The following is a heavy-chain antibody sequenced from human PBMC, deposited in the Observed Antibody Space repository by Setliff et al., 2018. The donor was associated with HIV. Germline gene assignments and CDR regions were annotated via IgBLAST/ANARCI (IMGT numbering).Heavy chain of an antibody. CDR2: ISTSGSTI. D-gene: IGHD6-13*01. CDR1: GYTFTSYG. J-gene: IGHJ5*02. CDR3: ARAQPFDP. V-gene: IGHV3-48*03. Sequence: SCKASGYTFTSYGISRVRQAPGKGLEWISYISTSGSTIYYADSVKGRFTISRDNAKKALYLQMNSLRAEDTAVYYCARAQPFDPWGQGTLVTVSS.